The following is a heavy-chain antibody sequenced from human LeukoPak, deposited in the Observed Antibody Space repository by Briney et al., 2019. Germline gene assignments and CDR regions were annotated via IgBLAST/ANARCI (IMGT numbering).Heavy chain of an antibody. V-gene: IGHV4-39*07. J-gene: IGHJ4*02. CDR1: GGSISSSSYY. D-gene: IGHD1-26*01. CDR3: AGTMESESFTTFDY. CDR2: IYYSGST. Sequence: PSETLSLTCTVSGGSISSSSYYWGWIRQPPGKGLGWIGSIYYSGSTYYNPSLKSRVTISVDTSKNQFSLKLSSVTAADTAVYFCAGTMESESFTTFDYWGQGTLVTVSS.